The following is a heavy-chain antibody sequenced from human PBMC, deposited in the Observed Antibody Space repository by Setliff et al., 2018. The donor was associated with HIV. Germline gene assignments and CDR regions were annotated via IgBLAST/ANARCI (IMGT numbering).Heavy chain of an antibody. V-gene: IGHV3-23*01. CDR2: ISGGGYRT. D-gene: IGHD6-6*01. Sequence: GGSLRLSCAGSGYSFRTYAMSWVRQAPGKGLEWVSAISGGGYRTYYADSVKGRFTISRDDSNNRLHLQMNSLRAEDTAVYFCARAWYSSSQIGYWGQGTLVTVSS. J-gene: IGHJ4*02. CDR1: GYSFRTYA. CDR3: ARAWYSSSQIGY.